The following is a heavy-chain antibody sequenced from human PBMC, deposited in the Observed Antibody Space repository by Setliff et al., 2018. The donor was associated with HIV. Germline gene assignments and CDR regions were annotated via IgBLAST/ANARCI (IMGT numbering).Heavy chain of an antibody. CDR1: GGSISSSY. CDR3: ARGRDKYGPIDY. J-gene: IGHJ4*02. V-gene: IGHV4-59*01. CDR2: IHYSGST. Sequence: SETLSLTCTVSGGSISSSYWTWTRQPPGKGLEWIGNIHYSGSTNYNPSLKSRVTISVDTSRSQFSLKLGSVTAADTAVYYCARGRDKYGPIDYWGQGTLVTVSS. D-gene: IGHD3-10*01.